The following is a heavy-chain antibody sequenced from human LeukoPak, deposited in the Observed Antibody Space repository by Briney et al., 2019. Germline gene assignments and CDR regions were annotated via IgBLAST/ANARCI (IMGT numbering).Heavy chain of an antibody. V-gene: IGHV3-74*01. J-gene: IGHJ4*02. CDR3: ARGYYDSSGYYPYYFDY. Sequence: GGSLRLSCAASRFTFNTYWMHWVRQAPGKGLVWVSRIDSDGYSTAYADSVKGRFTISRDNAKNTLYLQMNSLRAEDTAVYYCARGYYDSSGYYPYYFDYWGQGTLVTVSS. CDR1: RFTFNTYW. D-gene: IGHD3-22*01. CDR2: IDSDGYST.